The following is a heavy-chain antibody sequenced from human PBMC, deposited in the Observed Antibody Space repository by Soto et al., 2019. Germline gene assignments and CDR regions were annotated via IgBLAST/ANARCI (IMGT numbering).Heavy chain of an antibody. D-gene: IGHD3-3*01. CDR1: EFDFSNFA. CDR2: ISYDGDTQ. CDR3: VRGRWIFARSSPFDA. Sequence: QVQLEESGGGVVQPGRSLRLSCAASEFDFSNFAMHWVRQAPGKGLEWMAVISYDGDTQYYADSAKGRFTISRDNSTNTLYLQMNSLTSEDTAVYYCVRGRWIFARSSPFDAWGPGTLVSVSS. V-gene: IGHV3-30-3*01. J-gene: IGHJ5*02.